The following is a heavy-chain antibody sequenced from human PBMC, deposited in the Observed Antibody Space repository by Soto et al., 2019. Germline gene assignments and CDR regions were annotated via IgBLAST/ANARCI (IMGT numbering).Heavy chain of an antibody. V-gene: IGHV2-5*02. J-gene: IGHJ4*02. Sequence: QITLKESGPTLVKPTQPLTLTCTFSGFSLSTSGVGVGWIRQPPGKALEWLALIYWDDDKRYSPSLKSRLTITKDTSKNQVVLTMTNMDPVDTATYYCAHSQVGAMPMVPYYFDYWGQGTLVTVSS. D-gene: IGHD1-26*01. CDR3: AHSQVGAMPMVPYYFDY. CDR1: GFSLSTSGVG. CDR2: IYWDDDK.